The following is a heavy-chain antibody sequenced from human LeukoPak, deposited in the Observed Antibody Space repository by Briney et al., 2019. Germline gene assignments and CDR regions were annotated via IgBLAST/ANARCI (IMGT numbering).Heavy chain of an antibody. CDR1: GGSVSSDY. Sequence: SETLSLTCTVSGGSVSSDYWSWIRQPPGKGLEWIGYIYHTGNSDYNPSLKSRATISLDTSKNQFSLKLTSVIAADTAVYFCARHPLSSPFDYWGQGTLVTVSS. CDR2: IYHTGNS. CDR3: ARHPLSSPFDY. J-gene: IGHJ4*02. V-gene: IGHV4-59*08.